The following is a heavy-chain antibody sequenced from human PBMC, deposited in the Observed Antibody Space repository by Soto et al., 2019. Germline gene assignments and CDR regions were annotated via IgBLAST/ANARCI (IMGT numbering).Heavy chain of an antibody. J-gene: IGHJ5*01. V-gene: IGHV1-2*02. Sequence: ASVNDSCKASGYTFTGYYMHWGRQAPGQGLEWMGWINPNSGSTNYAQKFQGMVTMTRDTYIRTAYMGLSRLRSDDTAVESCARDQGIAARPVYNGCDSWGQGTLVTVSS. D-gene: IGHD6-6*01. CDR2: INPNSGST. CDR1: GYTFTGYY. CDR3: ARDQGIAARPVYNGCDS.